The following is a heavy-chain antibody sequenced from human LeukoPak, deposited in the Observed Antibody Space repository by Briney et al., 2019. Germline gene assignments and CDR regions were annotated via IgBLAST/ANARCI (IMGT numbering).Heavy chain of an antibody. D-gene: IGHD3-9*01. Sequence: ASMKVSCKASGYTFTDYALHWVRQAPGQGLEWMGWINPTSGGTNYAQKFQDRVTMTRDTSISTAYMELSRLRSDDTAVYYCARSPHILTGENFDYWGQGTLVTVSS. V-gene: IGHV1-2*02. CDR1: GYTFTDYA. J-gene: IGHJ4*02. CDR2: INPTSGGT. CDR3: ARSPHILTGENFDY.